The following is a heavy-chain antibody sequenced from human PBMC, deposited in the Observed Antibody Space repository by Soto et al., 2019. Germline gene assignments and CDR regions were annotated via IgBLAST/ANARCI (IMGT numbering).Heavy chain of an antibody. J-gene: IGHJ4*02. V-gene: IGHV3-23*01. CDR1: GFSFSDYA. CDR3: AKRSPYSSGWYSPIFDY. Sequence: PGGSLRLSCAASGFSFSDYAMSWVRQAPGKGLEWVSVISESGGSTHYADSVRGRFTVSRDNSKISLSLRMNSLRDEDTAVYFCAKRSPYSSGWYSPIFDYWGQGALVTVSS. D-gene: IGHD6-13*01. CDR2: ISESGGST.